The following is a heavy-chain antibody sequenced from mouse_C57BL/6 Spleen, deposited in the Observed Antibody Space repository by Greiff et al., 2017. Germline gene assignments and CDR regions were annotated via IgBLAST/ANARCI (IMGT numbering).Heavy chain of an antibody. J-gene: IGHJ2*01. D-gene: IGHD1-2*01. CDR1: GFTFSSYA. Sequence: EVKLMESGGGLVKPGGSLKLSCAASGFTFSSYAMSWVRQTPEKRLEWVATISDGGSYTYYPDNVKGRFTISRDNAKNNLYLQMSHLKSEDTAMYYCARGLLRLYFDYWGQGTTLTVSS. CDR3: ARGLLRLYFDY. CDR2: ISDGGSYT. V-gene: IGHV5-4*03.